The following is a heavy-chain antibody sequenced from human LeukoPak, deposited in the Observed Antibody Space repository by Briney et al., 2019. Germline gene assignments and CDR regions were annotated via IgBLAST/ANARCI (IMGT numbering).Heavy chain of an antibody. Sequence: GGSLRLSCVTSGFTFNIYAMHWVRHAPGKGLEWVALLAYDGTNQYYADSVKGRFTISRDNAKNTLYLQMNSLRAEDTARYYCARSGGIIDYWGQGTLVTVSS. V-gene: IGHV3-30*04. CDR3: ARSGGIIDY. CDR1: GFTFNIYA. J-gene: IGHJ4*02. D-gene: IGHD3-10*01. CDR2: LAYDGTNQ.